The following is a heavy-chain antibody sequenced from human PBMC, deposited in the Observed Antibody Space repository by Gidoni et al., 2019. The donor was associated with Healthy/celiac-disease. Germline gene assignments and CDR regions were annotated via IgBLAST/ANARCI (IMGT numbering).Heavy chain of an antibody. Sequence: SLQSRVTISVDTSKNQFSLKLSSVTAADTAVYYCARALPYRSSLDYWYFDLWGRGTLVTVSS. D-gene: IGHD6-13*01. CDR3: ARALPYRSSLDYWYFDL. J-gene: IGHJ2*01. V-gene: IGHV4-34*13.